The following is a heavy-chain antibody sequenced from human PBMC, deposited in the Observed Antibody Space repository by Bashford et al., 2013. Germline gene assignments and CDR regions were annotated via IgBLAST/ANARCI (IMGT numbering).Heavy chain of an antibody. CDR2: IKQDGSEK. Sequence: GSLRLSCAASGFTFSSYWMSWVRQAPGKGLEWVANIKQDGSEKYYVDSVKGRFTISRDNAKNSVYLQMNSLRAEDTAVYYCARDRTGTTSWYFDLWGHGTLVTVSS. J-gene: IGHJ2*01. V-gene: IGHV3-7*01. CDR3: ARDRTGTTSWYFDL. CDR1: GFTFSSYW. D-gene: IGHD1-7*01.